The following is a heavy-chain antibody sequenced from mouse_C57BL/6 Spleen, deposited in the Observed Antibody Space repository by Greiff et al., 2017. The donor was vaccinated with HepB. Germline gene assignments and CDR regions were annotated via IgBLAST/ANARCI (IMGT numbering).Heavy chain of an antibody. CDR2: IRSKSNNYAT. D-gene: IGHD1-1*01. CDR1: GFSFNTYA. Sequence: EVMLVESGGGLVQPKGSLKLSCAASGFSFNTYAMNWVRQAPGKGLEWVARIRSKSNNYATYYADSVKDRFTIPRDDSESMLYLQMNNLKTEDTAMYYCVSQYYYGSRPWYFDVWGTGTTVTVSS. J-gene: IGHJ1*03. V-gene: IGHV10-1*01. CDR3: VSQYYYGSRPWYFDV.